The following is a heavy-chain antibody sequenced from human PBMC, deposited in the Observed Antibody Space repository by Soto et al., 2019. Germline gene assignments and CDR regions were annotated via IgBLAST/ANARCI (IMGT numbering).Heavy chain of an antibody. D-gene: IGHD2-15*01. CDR2: ISAHNGDT. CDR3: ARDAATVVVVVAGVENYFDP. V-gene: IGHV1-18*01. J-gene: IGHJ5*02. Sequence: ASVKVSCKASGYTFSTYGISWVRQAPGQGLEWMGWISAHNGDTAYAPKVQDRVTLTTDTATSIAYMELRSLRSDDTAVYYCARDAATVVVVVAGVENYFDPWG. CDR1: GYTFSTYG.